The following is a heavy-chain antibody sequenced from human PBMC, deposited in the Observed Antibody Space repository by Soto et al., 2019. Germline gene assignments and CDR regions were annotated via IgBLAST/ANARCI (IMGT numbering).Heavy chain of an antibody. J-gene: IGHJ3*02. V-gene: IGHV1-18*01. D-gene: IGHD2-15*01. CDR2: ISAYNGNT. CDR3: ARRPAYCSGGSCSSPRLGNPNNAFDI. Sequence: QVQLVQSGAEVKKPGASVKVSCKASGYTFTSYGISWVRQAPGQGLEWMGWISAYNGNTNYAQKLQGRATMTTDTSTSTAYRELRILRSDAKAVYYRARRPAYCSGGSCSSPRLGNPNNAFDIWGQGTMVTVSS. CDR1: GYTFTSYG.